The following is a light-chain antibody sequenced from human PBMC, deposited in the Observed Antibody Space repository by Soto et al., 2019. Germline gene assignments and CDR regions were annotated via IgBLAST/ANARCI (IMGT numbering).Light chain of an antibody. Sequence: EIVLTQSPDTLSLSPGESATLSCRGSQSVSSSYVAWYQQKRGQAPRLLIYGASSRATGIPDRFSGGGSGTDFTLTINRLEPEDFAVYYCQQYSDTPITFGQGTRLEIK. J-gene: IGKJ5*01. CDR2: GAS. V-gene: IGKV3-20*01. CDR3: QQYSDTPIT. CDR1: QSVSSSY.